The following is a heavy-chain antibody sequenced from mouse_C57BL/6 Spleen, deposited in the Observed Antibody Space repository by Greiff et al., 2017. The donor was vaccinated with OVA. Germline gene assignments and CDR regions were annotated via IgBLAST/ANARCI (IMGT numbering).Heavy chain of an antibody. D-gene: IGHD1-1*01. V-gene: IGHV1-52*01. CDR1: GYTFTSYW. J-gene: IGHJ3*01. Sequence: QVQLQQPGAELVRPGSSVKLSCKASGYTFTSYWMHWVKQRPIQGLEWIGNIDPYDSETHYNQKFKDKATLTVDKSSSTAYMQLSSLTSEDSAVYYCARVITTVVDPAWFAYWGQGTLVTVSA. CDR2: IDPYDSET. CDR3: ARVITTVVDPAWFAY.